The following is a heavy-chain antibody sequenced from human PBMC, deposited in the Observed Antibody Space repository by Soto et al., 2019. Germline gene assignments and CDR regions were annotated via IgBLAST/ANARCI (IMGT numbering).Heavy chain of an antibody. D-gene: IGHD2-15*01. CDR3: AKDVRGTYYYGMDV. J-gene: IGHJ6*02. CDR1: GITFDDYA. CDR2: ISWNSVVI. V-gene: IGHV3-9*01. Sequence: SLRLSCTASGITFDDYAMYWVRQAPGKGLEWVSGISWNSVVIGYADSVKGRFTISRDNAKNSVFLQMNSLRAEDTALYYCAKDVRGTYYYGMDVWGQGTTVTVSS.